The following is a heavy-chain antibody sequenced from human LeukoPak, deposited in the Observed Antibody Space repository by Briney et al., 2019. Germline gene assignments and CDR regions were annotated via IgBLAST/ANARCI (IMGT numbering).Heavy chain of an antibody. D-gene: IGHD6-13*01. CDR3: ARGEQQLALDGYRYYGFDV. J-gene: IGHJ6*02. Sequence: PSGTLSLTCAVSGGSISGSNWWSWVRPPPGKGLEWIGEIYHGDSTNYTPSLKSRVSISVDKYKNEFSLKLRSVTAADTAMYYCARGEQQLALDGYRYYGFDVWGQGTTVTVSS. V-gene: IGHV4-4*02. CDR1: GGSISGSNW. CDR2: IYHGDST.